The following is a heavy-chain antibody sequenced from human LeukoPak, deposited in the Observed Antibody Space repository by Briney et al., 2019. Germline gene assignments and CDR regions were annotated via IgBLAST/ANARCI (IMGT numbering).Heavy chain of an antibody. D-gene: IGHD6-13*01. J-gene: IGHJ4*02. V-gene: IGHV3-20*04. CDR2: INWYGGST. Sequence: PGGSLRLSCAASGFTFDVYGVSWVRQPPGKGLEWVSGINWYGGSTGNADSVKGRFAITRDNAKNSLYLQMNSRRAEDTALYYCARGLAAAGTAYWGQGTLVTVSS. CDR1: GFTFDVYG. CDR3: ARGLAAAGTAY.